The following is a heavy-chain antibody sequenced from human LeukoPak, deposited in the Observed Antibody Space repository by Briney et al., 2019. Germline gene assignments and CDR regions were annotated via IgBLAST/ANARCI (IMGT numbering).Heavy chain of an antibody. D-gene: IGHD4-23*01. CDR2: ISWNSASI. V-gene: IGHV3-9*01. CDR1: GFTFDDYA. Sequence: PGGSLRLSCAASGFTFDDYAVHWVRQTPGKGLEWVSGISWNSASIGYADSVKGRFTISRDNARNSLYLQMNSLRAEDTALYYCAKDIAPTPYYYGMDVWGQGTTVTVSS. CDR3: AKDIAPTPYYYGMDV. J-gene: IGHJ6*02.